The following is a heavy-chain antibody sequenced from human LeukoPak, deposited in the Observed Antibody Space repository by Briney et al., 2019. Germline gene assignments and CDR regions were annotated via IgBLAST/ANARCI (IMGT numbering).Heavy chain of an antibody. Sequence: SETLSLTCSVSGXSISSSRYYWGWIRQPPGKGLEWIGSIYNSGSASYNPSLKSRVTISVDTSKNQFSLKLSSVTAADTAVYYCARHREYDILTGYYLPFFDYWGQGTLVTVSS. J-gene: IGHJ4*02. V-gene: IGHV4-39*01. CDR3: ARHREYDILTGYYLPFFDY. CDR2: IYNSGSA. CDR1: GXSISSSRYY. D-gene: IGHD3-9*01.